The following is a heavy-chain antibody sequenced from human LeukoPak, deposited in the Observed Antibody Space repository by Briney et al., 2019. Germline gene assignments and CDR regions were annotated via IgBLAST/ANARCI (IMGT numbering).Heavy chain of an antibody. CDR3: ARHSRVSYYFDY. J-gene: IGHJ4*02. CDR2: IYHSGST. CDR1: GYSISSGYY. Sequence: SETLSLTCAVSGYSISSGYYWGWIRQPPGKGLEWIGGIYHSGSTYYNPSLKSRVTISVDTSKNQFSLKLSSVTAADTAVYYCARHSRVSYYFDYWGQGTLVTVSS. V-gene: IGHV4-38-2*01.